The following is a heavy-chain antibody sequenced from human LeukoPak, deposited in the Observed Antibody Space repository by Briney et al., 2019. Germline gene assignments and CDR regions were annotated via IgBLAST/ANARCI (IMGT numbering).Heavy chain of an antibody. V-gene: IGHV3-7*01. CDR1: GFTFSTYW. CDR2: IKYDGSEK. J-gene: IGHJ3*02. D-gene: IGHD1-26*01. Sequence: PGGSLRLSCAASGFTFSTYWMSWVRQAPGKGLEWVANIKYDGSEKFYVDSVKGRFTISRDNAKNSLYLQMNSLRAGDTAVYYCARDMGFNAFDIWGQGTMVTVSS. CDR3: ARDMGFNAFDI.